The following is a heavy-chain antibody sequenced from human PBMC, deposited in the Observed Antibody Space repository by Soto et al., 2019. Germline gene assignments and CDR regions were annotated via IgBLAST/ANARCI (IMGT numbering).Heavy chain of an antibody. CDR2: IYPGDSDT. CDR3: ARLMTVRGVSSGFGY. V-gene: IGHV5-51*01. J-gene: IGHJ4*02. CDR1: GYSFTSYW. D-gene: IGHD3-10*01. Sequence: EVQLVQSGAEVKKPGESLKISCKGSGYSFTSYWIGWVRQMPGKGLEWMGIIYPGDSDTRYSPSFQGQVTISADKSISTAYLQWSSLKASDTAMYYCARLMTVRGVSSGFGYWGQGTLVTVSS.